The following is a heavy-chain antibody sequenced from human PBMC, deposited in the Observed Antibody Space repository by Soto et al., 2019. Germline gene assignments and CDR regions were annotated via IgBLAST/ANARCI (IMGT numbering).Heavy chain of an antibody. CDR3: AKVSTIAAAGTRNYYGMDV. Sequence: GGSLRLSCAASGFTFSSYGMHWVRQAPGKGLEWVAVISYDGSNKYYADSVKGRFTISRDNSKNTLYLQMNSLRAEDTAVYYCAKVSTIAAAGTRNYYGMDVWGQGTTVTVSS. CDR1: GFTFSSYG. CDR2: ISYDGSNK. V-gene: IGHV3-30*18. D-gene: IGHD6-13*01. J-gene: IGHJ6*02.